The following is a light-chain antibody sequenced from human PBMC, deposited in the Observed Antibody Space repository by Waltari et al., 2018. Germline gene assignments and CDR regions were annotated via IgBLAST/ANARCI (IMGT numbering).Light chain of an antibody. CDR2: GAS. CDR3: QHYTEQPLT. J-gene: IGKJ4*01. Sequence: EIVMTQSPATLSVSPGEGATLSCRASQSVSRNLAWYQQKPGQAPRLLIFGASARATGIPASFSGSGSGTEFTLTISSLQSEDVAVYFCQHYTEQPLTFGGGTKVEIK. CDR1: QSVSRN. V-gene: IGKV3-15*01.